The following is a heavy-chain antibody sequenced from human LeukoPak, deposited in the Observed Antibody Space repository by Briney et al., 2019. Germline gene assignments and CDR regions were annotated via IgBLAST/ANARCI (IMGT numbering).Heavy chain of an antibody. CDR3: AREEELGTAFDI. V-gene: IGHV4-39*07. Sequence: SETLSLTCTVSGGSISSSSYYWGWIRQSPGKGLEWIGSIYYSGSTYYNPSLKSRVTISVDTSKNQFSLKLSSVTAADTAVYYCAREEELGTAFDIWGQGTMVTVSS. J-gene: IGHJ3*02. D-gene: IGHD3-10*01. CDR1: GGSISSSSYY. CDR2: IYYSGST.